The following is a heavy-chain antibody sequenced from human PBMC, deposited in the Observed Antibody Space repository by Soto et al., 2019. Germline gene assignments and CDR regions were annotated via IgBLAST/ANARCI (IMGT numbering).Heavy chain of an antibody. CDR2: ISGSGGST. CDR3: AKLDDFMPHPPLFDY. D-gene: IGHD2-2*01. CDR1: GFTFSSYA. V-gene: IGHV3-23*01. J-gene: IGHJ4*02. Sequence: GGSLRLSCAASGFTFSSYAMSWVRQAPGKGLEWVSAISGSGGSTYYADSVKGRFTISRDNSKNTLYLQMNSLRAEDTAVYYCAKLDDFMPHPPLFDYWGQGTLVTVSS.